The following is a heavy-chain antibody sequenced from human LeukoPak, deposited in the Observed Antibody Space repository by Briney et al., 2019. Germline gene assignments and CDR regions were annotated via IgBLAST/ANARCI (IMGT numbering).Heavy chain of an antibody. V-gene: IGHV4-38-2*02. J-gene: IGHJ3*02. Sequence: SETLSLTCTVSGGSISSHYWGWIRQPPGKGLEWIGSIYHSGSTYYNPSLKSRVTISVDTSKNQFSLKLSSVTAADTAVYYCAREVTEDAFDIWGQGTMVTVSS. D-gene: IGHD4-23*01. CDR3: AREVTEDAFDI. CDR1: GGSISSHY. CDR2: IYHSGST.